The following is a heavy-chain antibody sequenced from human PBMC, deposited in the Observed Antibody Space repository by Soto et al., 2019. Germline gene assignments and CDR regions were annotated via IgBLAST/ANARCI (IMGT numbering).Heavy chain of an antibody. CDR2: IKPDGSDN. Sequence: AXXXFAXSXYWMTXXRQAPGXXXXXXANIKPDGSDNHYVDSVKGRFTISRDNARDSLXLQXXXXRDEDTAVYYCAAEGRGYCSSSTCPGIWGQGTLVTVSS. CDR3: AAEGRGYCSSSTCPGI. V-gene: IGHV3-7*01. CDR1: XFAXSXYW. J-gene: IGHJ4*02. D-gene: IGHD2-2*01.